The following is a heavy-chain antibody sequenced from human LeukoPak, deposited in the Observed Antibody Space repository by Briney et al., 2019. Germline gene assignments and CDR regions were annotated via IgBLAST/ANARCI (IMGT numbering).Heavy chain of an antibody. CDR2: VSYDGSNT. J-gene: IGHJ4*02. Sequence: GGSLRLSCAASGFSFGGYAIHWVRQAPGKGLEWVAVVSYDGSNTYYADSVKGRFAISRDNSKKTLYLQMNSLRGDDTAVYYCARDARVVLDYWGQGTLVTVFS. CDR3: ARDARVVLDY. CDR1: GFSFGGYA. V-gene: IGHV3-30*09. D-gene: IGHD2-15*01.